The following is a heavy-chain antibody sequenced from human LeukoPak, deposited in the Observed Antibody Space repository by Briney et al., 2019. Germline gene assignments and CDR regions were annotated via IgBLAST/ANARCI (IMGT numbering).Heavy chain of an antibody. V-gene: IGHV4-39*01. CDR2: ISFGGDT. CDR1: GDSINRRSYY. J-gene: IGHJ4*02. Sequence: SESLSLTCTVSGDSINRRSYYWAWIRQPPGKGLEWIGSISFGGDTDHSPSLRSRVTITEDMSKNHFSLRLTSVTAADTAVYYCARHANGVFDYWGQGTLVTVSS. CDR3: ARHANGVFDY. D-gene: IGHD2-8*01.